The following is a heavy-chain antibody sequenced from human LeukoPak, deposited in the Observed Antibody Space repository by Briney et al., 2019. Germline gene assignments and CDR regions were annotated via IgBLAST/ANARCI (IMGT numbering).Heavy chain of an antibody. CDR3: ARLRQVVTAQIDY. Sequence: GESLKISCKGSGYRFTSYWIGWVRQLPGKGLEWMGIIYPGESDPRYSPSFQGQVTISADKSISTAYLQWSSLKASDTAMYYCARLRQVVTAQIDYWGQGTLVTVSS. CDR2: IYPGESDP. V-gene: IGHV5-51*01. J-gene: IGHJ4*02. CDR1: GYRFTSYW. D-gene: IGHD2-21*02.